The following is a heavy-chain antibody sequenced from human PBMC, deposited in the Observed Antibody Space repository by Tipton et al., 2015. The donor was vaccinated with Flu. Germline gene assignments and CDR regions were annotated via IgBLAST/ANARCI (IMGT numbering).Heavy chain of an antibody. CDR3: ARERDYYDSSGYYRIFDY. CDR2: IYTSGST. V-gene: IGHV4-4*07. D-gene: IGHD3-22*01. J-gene: IGHJ4*02. Sequence: TLSLTCTVSGGSISSYYWSWIRQPAGKGLEWIGRIYTSGSTNYNPSLKSRVTMSVDTSKNQFSLKLSSVTAADTAVYYCARERDYYDSSGYYRIFDYWGQGTLVTVSS. CDR1: GGSISSYY.